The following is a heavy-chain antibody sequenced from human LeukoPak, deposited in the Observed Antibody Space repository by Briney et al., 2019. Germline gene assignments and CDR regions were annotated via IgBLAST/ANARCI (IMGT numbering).Heavy chain of an antibody. CDR1: GDSVSSNSAS. V-gene: IGHV6-1*01. CDR2: TYYRSKWRN. Sequence: SQTLSLTCAISGDSVSSNSASWNWIRQSPSRGLEWLGRTYYRSKWRNDYAVSVKSRITISPNTYKNQFSLQLNSVTPEDTAVYYCARGTGDSCKDWGLGTLVTVSS. J-gene: IGHJ4*02. CDR3: ARGTGDSCKD. D-gene: IGHD3-22*01.